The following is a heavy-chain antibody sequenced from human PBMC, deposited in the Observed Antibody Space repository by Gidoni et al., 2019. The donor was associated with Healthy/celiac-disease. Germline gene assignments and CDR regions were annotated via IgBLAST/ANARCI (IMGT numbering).Heavy chain of an antibody. V-gene: IGHV3-9*01. D-gene: IGHD3-10*01. J-gene: IGHJ4*02. CDR3: AKDYGSGSAFDY. CDR1: GFTFDDYA. CDR2: ISWNSGSI. Sequence: EVQLVESGGGLVQPGSSLTLSCSASGFTFDDYARHWVRQAPGKGLEWVSGISWNSGSIGYADSVKGRFTISRDNAKNSLYLQMNSLRAEDTALYYCAKDYGSGSAFDYWGQGTLVTVSS.